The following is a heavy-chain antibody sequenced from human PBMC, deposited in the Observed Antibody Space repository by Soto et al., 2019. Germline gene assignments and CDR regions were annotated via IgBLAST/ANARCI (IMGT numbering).Heavy chain of an antibody. Sequence: EVQLVQSGGGLVQPGGSLRLSCAASGFTFSDYYMDWVRRAPGKGLEWVGRIRNKANNYATEYAASLKGRVTFSRDDSENSLYLQMNSLETEDTAVYWCTREKRYYNNLTSFYFDNWGQGTPVTVSS. CDR1: GFTFSDYY. V-gene: IGHV3-72*01. J-gene: IGHJ4*02. D-gene: IGHD3-10*01. CDR3: TREKRYYNNLTSFYFDN. CDR2: IRNKANNYAT.